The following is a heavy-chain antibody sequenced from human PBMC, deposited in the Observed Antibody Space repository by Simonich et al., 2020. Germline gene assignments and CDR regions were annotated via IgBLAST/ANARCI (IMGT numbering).Heavy chain of an antibody. D-gene: IGHD3-3*01. V-gene: IGHV5-51*03. CDR2: IYPGDTDT. J-gene: IGHJ4*02. Sequence: EVQLVQSGAAVKKPGDSLKISCKGSVYRFTSYWICWVRQMPGKGLEWMETIYPGDTDTRYSPSFQGQVTISADKSISTAYLQWSSLKASDTAMYYCVRKGNRSDYFDYWGQGTLVTVSS. CDR3: VRKGNRSDYFDY. CDR1: VYRFTSYW.